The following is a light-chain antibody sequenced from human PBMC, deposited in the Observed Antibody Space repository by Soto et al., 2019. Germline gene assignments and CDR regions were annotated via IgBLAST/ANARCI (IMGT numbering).Light chain of an antibody. CDR1: QSVSSSY. Sequence: EIVLTQSPGTLSLSPGERATLSCRASQSVSSSYLAWYQQKPGQAPRLLINGASSRATGIPDRFSGSGSGTDFTLTISRLEPEDFPVYYCQQYGSSPRTFGQGTKVEIK. CDR3: QQYGSSPRT. J-gene: IGKJ1*01. V-gene: IGKV3-20*01. CDR2: GAS.